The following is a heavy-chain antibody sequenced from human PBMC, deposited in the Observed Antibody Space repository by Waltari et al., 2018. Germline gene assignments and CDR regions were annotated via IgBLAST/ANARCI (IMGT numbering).Heavy chain of an antibody. CDR1: GDSASSNRGS. CDR3: ARGPRRGATFGGVIVMNY. D-gene: IGHD3-16*02. Sequence: QVQLQQSGPGLVKPSQTLSLTCAISGDSASSNRGSWNWIRQSPSRGLEWLGRTFYRSKCYYDYAISVKSRITINADTSKNQFFLQLNSVTPEDTAVYYCARGPRRGATFGGVIVMNYWGQGTLVTVSS. J-gene: IGHJ4*02. V-gene: IGHV6-1*01. CDR2: TFYRSKCYY.